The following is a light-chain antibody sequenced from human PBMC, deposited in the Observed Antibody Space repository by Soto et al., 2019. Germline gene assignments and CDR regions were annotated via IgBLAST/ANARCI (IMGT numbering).Light chain of an antibody. J-gene: IGLJ2*01. CDR3: TSHTSSSTLVV. V-gene: IGLV2-14*01. CDR2: DVS. Sequence: QSALTQPASVSGSPGQSITISCTGTSSDVGGYNYVSWYQQYPGKAPKVILYDVSDRAPGISNRFSGSKSGNTASLTISGLQAEDEADYYCTSHTSSSTLVVFGGGTQLTVL. CDR1: SSDVGGYNY.